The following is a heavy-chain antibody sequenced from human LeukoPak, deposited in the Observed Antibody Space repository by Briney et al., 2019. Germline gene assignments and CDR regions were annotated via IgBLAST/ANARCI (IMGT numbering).Heavy chain of an antibody. CDR2: ISGSGGNT. CDR3: ATVSSWNRDY. J-gene: IGHJ4*02. D-gene: IGHD6-13*01. V-gene: IGHV3-23*01. CDR1: GLTFSSYD. Sequence: GGSLRLSCAASGLTFSSYDMSWVRQAPGKGLEWVSGISGSGGNTYYTDSVKGRFTISRDNSNNTLYLQMNSLRAEDTAVYYCATVSSWNRDYWGQRTPVTVSS.